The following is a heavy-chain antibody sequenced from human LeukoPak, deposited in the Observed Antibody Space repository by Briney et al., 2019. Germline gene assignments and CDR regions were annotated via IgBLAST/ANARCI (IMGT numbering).Heavy chain of an antibody. CDR3: ARDIVVVVAATRLYYYYGMDV. D-gene: IGHD2-15*01. CDR2: IKQDGSEK. V-gene: IGHV3-7*01. CDR1: GFTFSSYV. J-gene: IGHJ6*02. Sequence: GGSLRLSCAASGFTFSSYVVNWVRQAPGKGLEWVANIKQDGSEKYYVDSVKGRFTISRDNAKNSLYLQMNSLRAEDTAVYYCARDIVVVVAATRLYYYYGMDVWGQGTTVTVSS.